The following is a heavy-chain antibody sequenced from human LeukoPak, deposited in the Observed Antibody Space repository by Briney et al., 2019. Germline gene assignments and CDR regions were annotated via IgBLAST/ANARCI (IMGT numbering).Heavy chain of an antibody. CDR1: GYTFTSYG. CDR3: ARAMVRGVIIYYYYGMDV. V-gene: IGHV1-18*01. Sequence: ASVKVSCKASGYTFTSYGISWVRQAPGQGLEWMGWISAYNGNTNYAQKLQGRVTMTTDTSTSTAYMELRSLRSDDTAVYFCARAMVRGVIIYYYYGMDVWGQGTTATVSS. D-gene: IGHD3-10*01. CDR2: ISAYNGNT. J-gene: IGHJ6*02.